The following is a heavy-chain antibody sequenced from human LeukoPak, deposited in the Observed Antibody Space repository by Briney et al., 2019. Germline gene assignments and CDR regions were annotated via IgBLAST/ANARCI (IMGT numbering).Heavy chain of an antibody. V-gene: IGHV3-49*04. CDR3: TRDRIASSIFGVVISPPDY. Sequence: GSLRLSCTASGFTFGDYATSWVRQAPGKGLEWVGFIRSKAYGGTTEYAASVKGRFTISRDDSKSIAYLQMNSLKTEDTAVYYCTRDRIASSIFGVVISPPDYWGQGTLVTVSS. D-gene: IGHD3-3*01. J-gene: IGHJ4*02. CDR2: IRSKAYGGTT. CDR1: GFTFGDYA.